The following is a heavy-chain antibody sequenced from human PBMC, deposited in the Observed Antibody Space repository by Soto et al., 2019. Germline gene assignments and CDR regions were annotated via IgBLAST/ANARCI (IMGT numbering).Heavy chain of an antibody. CDR3: ARGRYFLTGRCFPNWFDS. D-gene: IGHD3-9*01. J-gene: IGHJ5*01. Sequence: QVQLLESGPGLVKPSQTLSLTCSVSGDSISTVDYFWAWVRQPPGQALEYIGYIYKSATTYYNPSFEGRVAISPHTAKSPFSPKLTSPTSADPAVYFCARGRYFLTGRCFPNWFDSWGQGTLVTVSS. V-gene: IGHV4-30-4*01. CDR1: GDSISTVDYF. CDR2: IYKSATT.